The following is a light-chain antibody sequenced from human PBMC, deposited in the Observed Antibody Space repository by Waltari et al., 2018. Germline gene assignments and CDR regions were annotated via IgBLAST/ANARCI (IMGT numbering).Light chain of an antibody. CDR2: DVS. V-gene: IGLV2-14*03. J-gene: IGLJ1*01. CDR3: GSYTSSTTLA. Sequence: QSALTQPASVSGSPGQSITISCTGTSSEVGGYDYVSWYQQHPGKAPKLILYDVSNRPLEVSHRFSGSKSGNTASLTISGLQADDEAEYYCGSYTSSTTLAFGTGTKVTVL. CDR1: SSEVGGYDY.